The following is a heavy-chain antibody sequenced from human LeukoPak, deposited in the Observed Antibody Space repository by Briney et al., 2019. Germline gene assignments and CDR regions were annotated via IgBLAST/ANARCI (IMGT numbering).Heavy chain of an antibody. Sequence: SSETLSLTCTVSGGSISSYYWSWIRQPAGKGLEWIGRIYTSGSTNYNPSLKSRVTMSVDTSKNQFSLKLSSVTAADTAVYYCARDPSGYSYGHLDYWGQGTLVTVSS. J-gene: IGHJ4*02. CDR2: IYTSGST. CDR3: ARDPSGYSYGHLDY. D-gene: IGHD5-18*01. CDR1: GGSISSYY. V-gene: IGHV4-4*07.